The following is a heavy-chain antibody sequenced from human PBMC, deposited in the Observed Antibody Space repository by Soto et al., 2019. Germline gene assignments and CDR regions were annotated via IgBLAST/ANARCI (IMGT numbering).Heavy chain of an antibody. J-gene: IGHJ3*02. D-gene: IGHD2-21*01. CDR2: ISGSGGST. CDR1: GFTFSSYA. V-gene: IGHV3-23*01. Sequence: GGSLRLSCAASGFTFSSYAMSWVRQAPGKGLEWVSAISGSGGSTYYADSVKCRFTISRDNSKNTLYLQMNSLRAEDTAVYFCAKDRIANSDAFDIWGQGTMVTVSS. CDR3: AKDRIANSDAFDI.